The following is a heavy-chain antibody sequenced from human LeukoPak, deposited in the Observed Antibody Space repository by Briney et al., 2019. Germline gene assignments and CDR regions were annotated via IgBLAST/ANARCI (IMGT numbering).Heavy chain of an antibody. D-gene: IGHD5-18*01. CDR3: ARDLMISVRRILGTAMANY. CDR2: INTNTGNP. CDR1: GYTFTSYA. J-gene: IGHJ4*02. V-gene: IGHV7-4-1*02. Sequence: GASVKVSCKASGYTFTSYAMNWVRQAPGQGLEWMGWINTNTGNPTYAQGFTGRFVFSLDTSVSTAYLQISSLKAEDTAVYYCARDLMISVRRILGTAMANYWGQGTLVTVSS.